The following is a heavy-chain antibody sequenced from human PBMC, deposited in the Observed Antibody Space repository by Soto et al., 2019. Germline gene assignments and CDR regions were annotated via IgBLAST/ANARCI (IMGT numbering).Heavy chain of an antibody. Sequence: PXESLKIACNGSGYSFTSYWISWVRQMPGKGLEWMGRIDPSDSYTNYSPSFQGHVTISADKSISTAYLQWSSLKASDTAMYYCATNFRYCSSTSCPVDYWGQGTPVTVSS. J-gene: IGHJ4*02. V-gene: IGHV5-10-1*01. CDR2: IDPSDSYT. CDR3: ATNFRYCSSTSCPVDY. CDR1: GYSFTSYW. D-gene: IGHD2-2*01.